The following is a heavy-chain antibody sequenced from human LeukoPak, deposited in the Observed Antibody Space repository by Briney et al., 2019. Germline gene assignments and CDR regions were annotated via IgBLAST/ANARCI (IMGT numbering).Heavy chain of an antibody. V-gene: IGHV4-34*01. Sequence: SETLSLTCAVYGGSFSGYYWSWIRQPPGKGLEWIGSLYYTGNTYYNPSLKSRVTISVDTSKNQFSLRLSSVTAADTAVYYCARDRGTWNDDGFDYWGQGTLVTVSS. CDR3: ARDRGTWNDDGFDY. D-gene: IGHD1-1*01. CDR1: GGSFSGYY. J-gene: IGHJ4*02. CDR2: LYYTGNT.